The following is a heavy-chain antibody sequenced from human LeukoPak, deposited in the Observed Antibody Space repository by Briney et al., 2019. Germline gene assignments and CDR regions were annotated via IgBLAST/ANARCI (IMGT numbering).Heavy chain of an antibody. CDR1: GGSFSGYY. J-gene: IGHJ4*02. CDR2: INHSGST. V-gene: IGHV4-34*01. CDR3: ARVGSSGDLDY. D-gene: IGHD6-6*01. Sequence: SETLSLTCAVYGGSFSGYYWSWIRQPLGKGLEWIGEINHSGSTNYNPSLKSRVTISVDTSKNQFSLKLSSVTAADTAVYYCARVGSSGDLDYWGQGTLVTVSS.